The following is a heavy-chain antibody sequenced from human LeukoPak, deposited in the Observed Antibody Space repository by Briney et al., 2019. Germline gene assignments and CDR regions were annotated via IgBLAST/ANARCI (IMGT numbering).Heavy chain of an antibody. CDR3: ARDRGGYSYGYYYYMDV. J-gene: IGHJ6*03. V-gene: IGHV4-61*02. CDR2: IYTSGST. Sequence: PSETLSLTCTVSGGSISSGSYYWSWIRQPAGKGLEWIGRIYTSGSTNYNPSLKSRVTISVDTSKNQFSLKLSSVTAADTAVYYCARDRGGYSYGYYYYMDVWGKGTTVTVSS. D-gene: IGHD5-18*01. CDR1: GGSISSGSYY.